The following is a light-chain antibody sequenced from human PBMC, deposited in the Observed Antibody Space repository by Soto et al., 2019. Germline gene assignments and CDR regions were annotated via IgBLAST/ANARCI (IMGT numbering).Light chain of an antibody. Sequence: QSVLTQPPSVSGAPGQRVTISCTGSSSNIGAGYNVHGYQQLPGTAPKLLIYGNTNRPSGVPDRFSGSKSDTSASLAITGLQSEDEADYYCQSFDSTLSGHVFGTGTKVTVL. CDR2: GNT. V-gene: IGLV1-40*01. CDR1: SSNIGAGYN. J-gene: IGLJ1*01. CDR3: QSFDSTLSGHV.